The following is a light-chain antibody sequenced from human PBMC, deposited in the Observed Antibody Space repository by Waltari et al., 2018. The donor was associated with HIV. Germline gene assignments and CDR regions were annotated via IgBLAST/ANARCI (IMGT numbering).Light chain of an antibody. J-gene: IGLJ3*02. V-gene: IGLV2-8*01. CDR3: NSYAGSNNWV. CDR1: SRDVGGYNY. Sequence: QSALTQPPSASGSPGPSLTIPRTGTSRDVGGYNYVPWYQQHPGKAPKLMIYKVSKRPSGVPDRFSGSKSGNTASLTVSGLQAEDEADYYCNSYAGSNNWVFGGGTKLTVL. CDR2: KVS.